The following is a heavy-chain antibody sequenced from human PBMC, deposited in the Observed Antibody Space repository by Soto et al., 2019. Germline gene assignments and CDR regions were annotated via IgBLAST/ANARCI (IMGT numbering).Heavy chain of an antibody. CDR1: GYSISSSNW. D-gene: IGHD3-22*01. V-gene: IGHV4-28*01. Sequence: QVQLQESGPGLVKPSDTLSLTCAVSGYSISSSNWWGWIRQPPGKGLEWIGYIYYSGSTYYNPSLKSRVTMAVDTSKNQFSVKLSSVTAVDTAVYYCARSPYVYYSSGSGYFDLWGRGTLVTVSS. CDR2: IYYSGST. J-gene: IGHJ2*01. CDR3: ARSPYVYYSSGSGYFDL.